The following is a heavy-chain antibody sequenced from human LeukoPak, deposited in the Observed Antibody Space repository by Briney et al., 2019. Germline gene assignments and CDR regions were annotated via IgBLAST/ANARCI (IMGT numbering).Heavy chain of an antibody. J-gene: IGHJ5*02. CDR2: IYGSGST. CDR1: GGSISSCGYS. Sequence: SQTLSLTCAVSGGSISSCGYSWIWIPQPPGQGLVWFRYIYGSGSTYSNPSLKSRVTISVNRSKNQFSLKLRSVTAADTAVYYCARNPYYYGSGTPRGWFDPWGQGTLVTVSS. D-gene: IGHD3-10*01. V-gene: IGHV4-30-2*01. CDR3: ARNPYYYGSGTPRGWFDP.